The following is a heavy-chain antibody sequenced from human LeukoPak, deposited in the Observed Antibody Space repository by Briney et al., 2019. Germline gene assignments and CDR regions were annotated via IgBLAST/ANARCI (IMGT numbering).Heavy chain of an antibody. CDR1: GGSISSYY. CDR3: ARVDYGSGSYSKRRDYYYYMDV. D-gene: IGHD3-10*01. Sequence: SETLSLTCTVSGGSISSYYWGWIRQPPGKGLEWIGYIHYSGSTNYNPSLKSRVTISVDTSKNQFSLKLSSVTAADTAVYYCARVDYGSGSYSKRRDYYYYMDVWGKGTTVTISS. V-gene: IGHV4-59*01. CDR2: IHYSGST. J-gene: IGHJ6*03.